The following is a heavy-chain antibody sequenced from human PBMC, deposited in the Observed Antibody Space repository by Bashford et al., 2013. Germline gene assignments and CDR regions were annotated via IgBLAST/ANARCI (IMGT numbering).Heavy chain of an antibody. CDR2: ISAYNGNT. D-gene: IGHD3-9*01. V-gene: IGHV1-18*01. CDR3: ARDGEGITIFQKPRYHYYGMDV. CDR1: GYTFTSYG. J-gene: IGHJ6*02. Sequence: ASVKVSCKASGYTFTSYGISWVRQAPGQGLEWMGWISAYNGNTNYAQKLQGRVTMTTDTSTSTAYMELRSLRSDDTAVYYCARDGEGITIFQKPRYHYYGMDVWGQGTTVTVSS.